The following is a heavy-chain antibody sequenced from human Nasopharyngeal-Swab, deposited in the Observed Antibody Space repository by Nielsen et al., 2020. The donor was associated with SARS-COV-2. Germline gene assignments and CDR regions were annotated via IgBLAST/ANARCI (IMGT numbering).Heavy chain of an antibody. Sequence: GGSLRLSCSASGFTFSGYAISWVRLAPGKGLELVSMTSYSGTKTFFADSVKGRFTVSRDNSKNTLYLQMDSLRAEDTAIYYCAKDAGGETPLYYFDFWGQGALVTVSS. V-gene: IGHV3-23*01. D-gene: IGHD4-23*01. CDR2: TSYSGTKT. J-gene: IGHJ4*02. CDR3: AKDAGGETPLYYFDF. CDR1: GFTFSGYA.